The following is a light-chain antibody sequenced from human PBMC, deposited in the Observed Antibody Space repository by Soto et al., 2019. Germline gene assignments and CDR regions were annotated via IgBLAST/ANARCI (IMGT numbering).Light chain of an antibody. CDR3: QQYNSYSYN. J-gene: IGKJ2*01. CDR2: KAS. V-gene: IGKV1-5*03. Sequence: DIQMTQSPATLSASVGDRVPITCRASQSISSWLAWYQQKPGKAPKLLIYKASNLESGVPSRVSGSGSGTEFTLTISSLQPDDFATYFCQQYNSYSYNFGQGTTLEIK. CDR1: QSISSW.